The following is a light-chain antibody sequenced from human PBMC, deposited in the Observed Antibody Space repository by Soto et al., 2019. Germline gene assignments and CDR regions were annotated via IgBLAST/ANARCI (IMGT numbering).Light chain of an antibody. J-gene: IGKJ5*01. CDR3: QQRYAWPPIT. CDR1: RRVRSY. V-gene: IGKV3-11*01. Sequence: EIVLTQSPATLSLSPGERATLSCSASRRVRSYLAWYQQKPGQAPRLLIYDASNRAAGIPARFSGSGSETDFTLTISNLEPEDFAVYYCQQRYAWPPITFGQGTRLEIK. CDR2: DAS.